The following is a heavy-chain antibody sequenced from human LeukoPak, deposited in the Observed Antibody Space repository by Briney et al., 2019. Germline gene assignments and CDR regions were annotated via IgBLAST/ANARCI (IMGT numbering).Heavy chain of an antibody. Sequence: GGSLRLSCAASGFSFSTYGMHWARQAPGKGLEWLAFIQSDGRNKYYADSVKGRFTISRDNSKNTLYLQMNSLRAEDTAVYYCAKARLNSSGYYYYYYMDVWGKGTTVTVSS. J-gene: IGHJ6*03. D-gene: IGHD3-22*01. V-gene: IGHV3-30*02. CDR2: IQSDGRNK. CDR1: GFSFSTYG. CDR3: AKARLNSSGYYYYYYMDV.